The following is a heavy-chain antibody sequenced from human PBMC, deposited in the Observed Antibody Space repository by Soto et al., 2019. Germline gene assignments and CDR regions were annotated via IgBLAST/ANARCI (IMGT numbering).Heavy chain of an antibody. V-gene: IGHV3-9*01. D-gene: IGHD2-8*02. J-gene: IGHJ6*02. Sequence: VQVVESGGGLVQPGRSLRLSCAASGFSFDDYAMHWVRQAPGKGLEWVSGISWNSGTIGYADSVKGRFTISRDNAKNSLYLQMNSLSAEDTALYYCAKSTGGTANGMGVWGQGTTVTVSS. CDR2: ISWNSGTI. CDR3: AKSTGGTANGMGV. CDR1: GFSFDDYA.